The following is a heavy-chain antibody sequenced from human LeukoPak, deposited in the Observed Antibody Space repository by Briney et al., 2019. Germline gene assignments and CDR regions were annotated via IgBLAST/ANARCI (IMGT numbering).Heavy chain of an antibody. V-gene: IGHV4-39*07. CDR3: ARGFPPRRNYDSSGYYSYYFDH. J-gene: IGHJ4*02. D-gene: IGHD3-22*01. CDR1: GGSISSSSYY. CDR2: IYYSGST. Sequence: SETLSLTCTVPGGSISSSSYYWGWIRQPPGKGLEWIGSIYYSGSTYYNPSLKSRVTISVDTSKNQFSLKLSSVTAADTAVYYCARGFPPRRNYDSSGYYSYYFDHWGQGTLVTVSS.